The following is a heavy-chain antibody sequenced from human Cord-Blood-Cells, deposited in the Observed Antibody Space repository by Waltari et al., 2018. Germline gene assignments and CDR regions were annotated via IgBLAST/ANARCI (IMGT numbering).Heavy chain of an antibody. V-gene: IGHV1-18*01. D-gene: IGHD6-6*01. CDR2: IRAYKGNT. Sequence: QVQLVQSGAEVKKPGASVKVSCKASGYTFPSYGLSWVRQAPGQGLEGMGWIRAYKGNTNDAQKRQGRVTMTTDTSTSTAYMELRSLRSDDTAVYYCTYIAARRVDAFDIWGQGTMVTVSS. CDR3: TYIAARRVDAFDI. J-gene: IGHJ3*02. CDR1: GYTFPSYG.